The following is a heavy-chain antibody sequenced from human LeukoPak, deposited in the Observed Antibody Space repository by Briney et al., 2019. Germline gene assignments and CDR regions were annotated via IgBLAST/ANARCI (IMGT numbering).Heavy chain of an antibody. D-gene: IGHD1-26*01. CDR2: IIPIFGIA. Sequence: ASVKVSCKASGGTFSSYAISWVRQAPGQGLEWMGRIIPIFGIANYAQKFQGRVTITADKSTSTAYMELSSLRSEDTAVYYCASLIVGPIPSDYWGQGTLVTVSS. J-gene: IGHJ4*02. CDR1: GGTFSSYA. V-gene: IGHV1-69*04. CDR3: ASLIVGPIPSDY.